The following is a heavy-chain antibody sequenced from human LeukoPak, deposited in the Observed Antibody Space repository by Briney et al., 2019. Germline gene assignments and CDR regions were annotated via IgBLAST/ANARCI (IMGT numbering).Heavy chain of an antibody. V-gene: IGHV4-4*02. CDR1: GGSISSSNW. CDR3: ASNPEWEWEGFDY. CDR2: IYHSGST. Sequence: SETLSLTCTVSGGSISSSNWWSWVRQPPGKGLEWIGEIYHSGSTNYNPSLKSRVTISVDKSKNQFSLKLSSVTAADTAVYYCASNPEWEWEGFDYWGQGTLVTVSS. J-gene: IGHJ4*02. D-gene: IGHD1-26*01.